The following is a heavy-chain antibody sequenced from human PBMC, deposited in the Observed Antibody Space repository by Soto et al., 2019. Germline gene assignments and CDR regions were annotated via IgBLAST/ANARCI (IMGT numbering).Heavy chain of an antibody. D-gene: IGHD3-22*01. CDR1: GGFISSYY. J-gene: IGHJ4*02. Sequence: SDTLSLTCTVSGGFISSYYWSWIRQSPGKGLELIGYIHHTGSTNYNPSLKSRVTMSLDTSRNQFSLKLYSVTAADTAVYYCARSIDSSGFYFSNCWGQGTLVTVSS. CDR2: IHHTGST. V-gene: IGHV4-59*07. CDR3: ARSIDSSGFYFSNC.